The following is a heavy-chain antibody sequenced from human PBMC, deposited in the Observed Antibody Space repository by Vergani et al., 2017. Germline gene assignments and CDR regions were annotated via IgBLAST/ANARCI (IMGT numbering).Heavy chain of an antibody. CDR2: IYYSGST. Sequence: QVQLQESGPGLVKPSETLSLTCTVSGGSISSYYWSWIRQPPGKGLEWIGYIYYSGSTNYNPSLKSRVTISVDTSKNQFSLKLSSVTAADTAVYYCAKSDSTVTTMLGYYYGMDVWGQGTTVTVSS. J-gene: IGHJ6*02. V-gene: IGHV4-59*01. D-gene: IGHD4-17*01. CDR1: GGSISSYY. CDR3: AKSDSTVTTMLGYYYGMDV.